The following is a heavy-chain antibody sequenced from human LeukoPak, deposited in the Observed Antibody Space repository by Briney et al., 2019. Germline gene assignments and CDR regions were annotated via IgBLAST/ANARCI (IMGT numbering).Heavy chain of an antibody. CDR3: ARQADDFWSGYYRVSYFDY. J-gene: IGHJ4*02. V-gene: IGHV4-39*01. CDR1: GGSISSSSFF. CDR2: IYYSGST. Sequence: SETLSLTCTVSGGSISSSSFFWGWIRQPPGKGLEWIGSIYYSGSTYYNPSLKSRVTISADTSKNQFSLRLSSVTAADTAVYYCARQADDFWSGYYRVSYFDYWGQGNLVTVSS. D-gene: IGHD3-3*01.